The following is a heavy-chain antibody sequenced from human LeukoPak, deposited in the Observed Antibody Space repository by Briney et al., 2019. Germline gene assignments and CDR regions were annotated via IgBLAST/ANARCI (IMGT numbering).Heavy chain of an antibody. CDR2: ISGSGGST. J-gene: IGHJ4*02. CDR3: ANARDYYYDSSGYWD. V-gene: IGHV3-23*01. Sequence: GGSLRLSCAASGLTFSSYAMSWVRQAPGKGLEWVSAISGSGGSTYYADSVKGRFTISRDNSKNTLYLQMNSLRAEDTAVYYCANARDYYYDSSGYWDWGQGTLVTVSS. D-gene: IGHD3-22*01. CDR1: GLTFSSYA.